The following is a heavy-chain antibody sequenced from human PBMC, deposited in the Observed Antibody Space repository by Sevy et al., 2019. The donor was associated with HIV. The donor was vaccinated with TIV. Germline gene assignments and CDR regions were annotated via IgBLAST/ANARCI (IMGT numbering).Heavy chain of an antibody. V-gene: IGHV3-7*01. Sequence: GGSLRLSCAASGFTFSSYWMSWVRQAPGKGLEWVANIKQDGSEKYYVDSVKGRFTISRDNAKNSLYLQMNSLRAEDTAVYYYAREGSYDFWSGYSLNYYYYGMDVWGQGTTVTVSS. CDR1: GFTFSSYW. D-gene: IGHD3-3*01. J-gene: IGHJ6*02. CDR3: AREGSYDFWSGYSLNYYYYGMDV. CDR2: IKQDGSEK.